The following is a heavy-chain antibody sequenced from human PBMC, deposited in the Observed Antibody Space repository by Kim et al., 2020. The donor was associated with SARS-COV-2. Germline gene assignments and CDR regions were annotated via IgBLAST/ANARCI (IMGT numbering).Heavy chain of an antibody. CDR1: GYSFTSYW. CDR2: IYPGDSDT. Sequence: GESLKISCKGSGYSFTSYWIGWVRQMPGKGLEWMGIIYPGDSDTRYSPSFQGQVTISADKSISTAYLQWSSLKASYTGMYYCARLYDRPGTMGSGHNYYYFRMDVWGQGTTVPVS. J-gene: IGHJ6*02. V-gene: IGHV5-51*01. CDR3: ARLYDRPGTMGSGHNYYYFRMDV. D-gene: IGHD2-15*01.